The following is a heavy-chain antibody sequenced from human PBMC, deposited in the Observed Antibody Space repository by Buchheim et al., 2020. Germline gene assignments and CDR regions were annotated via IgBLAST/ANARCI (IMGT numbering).Heavy chain of an antibody. J-gene: IGHJ6*02. CDR2: IKQDGSEK. D-gene: IGHD3-3*01. CDR1: GFTFSSYW. V-gene: IGHV3-7*01. CDR3: ARPSPYYDFWSGYYSHGMDV. Sequence: EVQLVESGGGLVQPGGSLRLSCAASGFTFSSYWMSWVRQAPGKGLEWVANIKQDGSEKYYVDSVKGRFTISRDTAKNSLYLQMNSLRAEDTAVYYCARPSPYYDFWSGYYSHGMDVWGQGTT.